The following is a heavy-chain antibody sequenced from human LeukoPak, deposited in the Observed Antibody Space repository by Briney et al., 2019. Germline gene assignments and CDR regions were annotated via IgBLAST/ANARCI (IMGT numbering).Heavy chain of an antibody. J-gene: IGHJ5*02. D-gene: IGHD3-10*01. CDR2: LYYSGST. Sequence: PSETLSLXCTVSGGSISGYYWSWIRQPPGKGPEWIGYLYYSGSTNYNPSLKSRVTISVDTSKNQFSLKLSSVTAADTAVYYCARDADSAYGSGSYLSWGQGTLVTVSS. V-gene: IGHV4-59*01. CDR1: GGSISGYY. CDR3: ARDADSAYGSGSYLS.